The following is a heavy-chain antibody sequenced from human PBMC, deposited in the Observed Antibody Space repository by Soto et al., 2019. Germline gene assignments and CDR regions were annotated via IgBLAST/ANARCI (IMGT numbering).Heavy chain of an antibody. D-gene: IGHD7-27*01. Sequence: QVQLQESGPGLMKPSETLSLTCTVSGVSISNNYWSWIRQPPGKGLEWIGYIYYNGNTNYSPSLKSRVTMSVDTSRNQISLKLTTVTAADTAVYYCTRANWYSEYWGQGTLVTVSS. CDR3: TRANWYSEY. J-gene: IGHJ4*02. CDR2: IYYNGNT. V-gene: IGHV4-59*01. CDR1: GVSISNNY.